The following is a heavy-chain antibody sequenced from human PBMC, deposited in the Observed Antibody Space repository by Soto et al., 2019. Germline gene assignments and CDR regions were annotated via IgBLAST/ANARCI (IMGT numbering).Heavy chain of an antibody. Sequence: PGGSLILSCEASGFTFTTCWMNWVRQAPWKGLEWVANINKDGSEKFYVDSVKGRFTISRDNAKNSLFLQMNSLRAEDTAVYYCATRPCEVNYYGVFDYWGQGALVTVSS. V-gene: IGHV3-7*03. CDR1: GFTFTTCW. J-gene: IGHJ4*02. CDR2: INKDGSEK. D-gene: IGHD3-22*01. CDR3: ATRPCEVNYYGVFDY.